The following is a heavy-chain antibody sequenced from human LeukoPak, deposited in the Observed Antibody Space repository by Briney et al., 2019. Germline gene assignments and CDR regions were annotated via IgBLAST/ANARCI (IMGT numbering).Heavy chain of an antibody. CDR3: ARWMVASLGY. V-gene: IGHV1-8*02. D-gene: IGHD2-15*01. Sequence: ASVKVSCKASGYTFTSYYMHWVRQATGQGLEWMGWMNPNSGNTGYAQKFQGRVTMTRNTSISTAYMELSSLRSEDTAVYYCARWMVASLGYWGQGTLVTVSS. CDR2: MNPNSGNT. CDR1: GYTFTSYY. J-gene: IGHJ4*02.